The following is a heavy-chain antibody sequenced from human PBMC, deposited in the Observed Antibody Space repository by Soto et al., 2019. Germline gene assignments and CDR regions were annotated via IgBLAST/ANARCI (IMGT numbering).Heavy chain of an antibody. J-gene: IGHJ6*02. CDR2: INHSGIT. CDR1: GGSFSGYY. D-gene: IGHD3-9*01. CDR3: ANCWLSHPYYYGMDV. V-gene: IGHV4-34*01. Sequence: PAETLSLTCAVYGGSFSGYYWSWIRQPPGKGLEWIGEINHSGITNYNPSLKSRVTISVDTSKNQFSLKLSSVTAADTAVYYCANCWLSHPYYYGMDVWGQGTKVTVYS.